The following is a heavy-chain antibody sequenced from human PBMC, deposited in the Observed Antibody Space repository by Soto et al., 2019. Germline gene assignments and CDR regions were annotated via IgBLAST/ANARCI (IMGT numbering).Heavy chain of an antibody. Sequence: ETLSLTCSIYSGSFSGYCWSWIRQPPGKGLEWIGEISQSGNTNYSPSLKSRVSISIDTSKKQFSLNLASVSAADTAVYYCARAPKVSGSSQTRPDFWGQGXLVTVYS. D-gene: IGHD6-6*01. CDR1: SGSFSGYC. V-gene: IGHV4-34*01. CDR2: ISQSGNT. CDR3: ARAPKVSGSSQTRPDF. J-gene: IGHJ4*02.